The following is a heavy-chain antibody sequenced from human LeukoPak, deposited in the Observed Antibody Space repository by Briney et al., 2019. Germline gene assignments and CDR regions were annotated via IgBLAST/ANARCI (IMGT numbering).Heavy chain of an antibody. Sequence: PSETLSLTCGVFGGSLSGYSWTWIRQPPGKGLEWIADISYTGSTNYSPSLKSRVAISIDTPKNQFSLKLTSVTAADTAIYYCARVQGQFLESLFDFHFDYWGQGTLVTVSS. V-gene: IGHV4-34*01. CDR3: ARVQGQFLESLFDFHFDY. D-gene: IGHD3-3*01. CDR1: GGSLSGYS. J-gene: IGHJ4*02. CDR2: ISYTGST.